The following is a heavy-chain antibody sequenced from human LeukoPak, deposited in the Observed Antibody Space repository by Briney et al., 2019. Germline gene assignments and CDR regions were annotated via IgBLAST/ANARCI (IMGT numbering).Heavy chain of an antibody. J-gene: IGHJ4*02. CDR2: ISAYNGNT. V-gene: IGHV1-18*04. D-gene: IGHD3-22*01. Sequence: ASVKVSCKASGYTFTSYRMHWVRQAPGQGLEWMGWISAYNGNTNYAQKLQGRVTMTTGTSTSTAYMELRSLRSDDTAVYYCARNDLYYYDSSGYPGTVDYWGQGTLVTVSS. CDR3: ARNDLYYYDSSGYPGTVDY. CDR1: GYTFTSYR.